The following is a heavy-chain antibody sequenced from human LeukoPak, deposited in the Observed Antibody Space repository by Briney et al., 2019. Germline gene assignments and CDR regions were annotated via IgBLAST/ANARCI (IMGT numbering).Heavy chain of an antibody. CDR3: ARDSDSSGWLDYYMDV. Sequence: GGSLRLSCGASGFTFSSSAMNWVRQAPGKGLEWVSAISSSGGSTHYADSVKGRFTISRDNTKNSLYLQMTSLRAEDTAVYYCARDSDSSGWLDYYMDVWGKGTTVTISS. CDR1: GFTFSSSA. J-gene: IGHJ6*03. D-gene: IGHD6-19*01. V-gene: IGHV3-23*01. CDR2: ISSSGGST.